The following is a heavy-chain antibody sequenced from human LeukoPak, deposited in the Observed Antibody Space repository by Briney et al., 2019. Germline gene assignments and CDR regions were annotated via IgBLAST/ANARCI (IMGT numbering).Heavy chain of an antibody. CDR2: IKAKAHGGTI. CDR3: TTDGVGVEGDAYDN. CDR1: GFTFINAW. V-gene: IGHV3-15*01. D-gene: IGHD1-26*01. Sequence: PGGSLRLSCAASGFTFINAWMAWVRQAPGKGLEWVGRIKAKAHGGTIEYAAPVKGRFTISRDDSKNTLYLQMNSLKTEDTAVYYCTTDGVGVEGDAYDNWGQGTLVSVSS. J-gene: IGHJ4*02.